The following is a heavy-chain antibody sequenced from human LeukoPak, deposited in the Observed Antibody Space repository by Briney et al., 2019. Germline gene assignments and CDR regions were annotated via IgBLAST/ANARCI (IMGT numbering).Heavy chain of an antibody. CDR2: IHYSGST. D-gene: IGHD5-12*01. J-gene: IGHJ4*02. Sequence: SETLSLTCTVSGGSISSSGYFWGWVRQPPGKGLERLGNIHYSGSTYYNPSLKSRVTISVDTSKNQFSLKLTSVTAADTAMYYCATRYCPYSGCNFFPHYWGQGTLVTVSS. CDR3: ATRYCPYSGCNFFPHY. CDR1: GGSISSSGYF. V-gene: IGHV4-39*01.